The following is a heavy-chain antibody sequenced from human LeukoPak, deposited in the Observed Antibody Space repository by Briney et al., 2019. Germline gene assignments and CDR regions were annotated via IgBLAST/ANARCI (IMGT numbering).Heavy chain of an antibody. CDR3: ARGWDFDS. V-gene: IGHV3-66*01. Sequence: GGSLRLSCAASGFTFSTYGMSWVRQAPGKGLEWVSLIYSGDTTKYADSVKGRFTVSRDNSKNTLYLQMNSLRAEDTALYYCARGWDFDSWGQGTLVTVSS. CDR1: GFTFSTYG. J-gene: IGHJ4*02. CDR2: IYSGDTT. D-gene: IGHD1-26*01.